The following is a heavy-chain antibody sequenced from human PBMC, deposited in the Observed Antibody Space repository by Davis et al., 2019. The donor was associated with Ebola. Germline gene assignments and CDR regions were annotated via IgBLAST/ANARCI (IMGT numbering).Heavy chain of an antibody. D-gene: IGHD2-15*01. CDR2: ISAYIGNT. CDR1: GYTFTSYG. J-gene: IGHJ5*02. Sequence: ASVKVSCKASGYTFTSYGITWVRQAPGQGLEWMGWISAYIGNTNYAQKLQGRVTMTTDTSTSTAYMELRSLRSDDTAVYYCARARLFYCSGGSCYSGGWFDPWGQGTLVTVSS. CDR3: ARARLFYCSGGSCYSGGWFDP. V-gene: IGHV1-18*01.